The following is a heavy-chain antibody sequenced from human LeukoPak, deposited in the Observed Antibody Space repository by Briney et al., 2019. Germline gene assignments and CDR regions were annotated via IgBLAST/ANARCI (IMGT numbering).Heavy chain of an antibody. J-gene: IGHJ4*02. CDR3: AKDDAWLRYAC. D-gene: IGHD5-12*01. Sequence: HPGGSLRLSCAASGFTFSSYAMSWVRQAPGKGLEWVSGISPSGDITYYADSVKGRFTVSRDNFKNTLYLQMNSLRTEDTAVYFCAKDDAWLRYACWGPGTLVTVSS. CDR2: ISPSGDIT. V-gene: IGHV3-23*01. CDR1: GFTFSSYA.